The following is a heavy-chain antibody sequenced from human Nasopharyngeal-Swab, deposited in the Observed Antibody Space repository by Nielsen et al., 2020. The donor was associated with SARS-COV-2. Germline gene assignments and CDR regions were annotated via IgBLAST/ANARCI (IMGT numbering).Heavy chain of an antibody. Sequence: GSLRLSCAVYGGSFSGYYWSWIRQPPGKGLEWIGEINHSGSTNYNPSLKSRGTISVDTSKNQFSLKLSSVTAADTAVYYCARGPPHCSSTSCYRLGAFDIWGQGTMVTVSS. V-gene: IGHV4-34*01. J-gene: IGHJ3*02. CDR2: INHSGST. D-gene: IGHD2-2*01. CDR3: ARGPPHCSSTSCYRLGAFDI. CDR1: GGSFSGYY.